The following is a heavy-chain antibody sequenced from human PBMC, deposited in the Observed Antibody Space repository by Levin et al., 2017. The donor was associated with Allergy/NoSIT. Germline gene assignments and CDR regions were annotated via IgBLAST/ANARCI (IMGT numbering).Heavy chain of an antibody. CDR1: GGSISSSPYH. J-gene: IGHJ4*02. V-gene: IGHV4-39*01. D-gene: IGHD3-10*01. CDR3: ARKGGYGSGSYWSH. CDR2: IYYSGS. Sequence: SQTLSLTCTVSGGSISSSPYHWGWIRQSPGKGLEYIGSIYYSGSYYNPSLKSRVTISVDTSKNQFSLKLSSVTAADTAVYYCARKGGYGSGSYWSHWGQGTLVTVSS.